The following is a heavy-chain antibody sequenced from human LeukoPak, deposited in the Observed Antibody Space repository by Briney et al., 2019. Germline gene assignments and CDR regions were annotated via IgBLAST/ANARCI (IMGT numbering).Heavy chain of an antibody. D-gene: IGHD3-10*01. Sequence: GGSLRLSCAASGFTFSSYDMHWVRQATGKGLEWVSAIGTAGDTYYPGSVRGRFTISRDNSKNTLYLQMNSLRAEDTAVYYCARDLSYGSGSYSLGYWGQGTLVTVSS. J-gene: IGHJ4*02. CDR3: ARDLSYGSGSYSLGY. CDR2: IGTAGDT. V-gene: IGHV3-13*01. CDR1: GFTFSSYD.